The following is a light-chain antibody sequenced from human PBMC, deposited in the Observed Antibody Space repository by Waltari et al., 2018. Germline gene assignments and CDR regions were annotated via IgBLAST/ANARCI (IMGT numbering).Light chain of an antibody. CDR3: QQYNNWPGT. CDR1: QSVTSN. Sequence: EIVMTQSPATLSVSPGERVTLSCRASQSVTSNLAWYQQKPGQAPRLLIYGASSRATGIPARFSGSGSGTEFTLTISSPQSEDFAVYYCQQYNNWPGTFGGGTKVEIK. J-gene: IGKJ4*01. CDR2: GAS. V-gene: IGKV3-15*01.